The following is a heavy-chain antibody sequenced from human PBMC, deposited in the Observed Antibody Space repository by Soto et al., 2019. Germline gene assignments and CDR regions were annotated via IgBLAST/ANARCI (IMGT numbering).Heavy chain of an antibody. CDR1: GYTFTSYG. J-gene: IGHJ4*02. V-gene: IGHV1-3*01. CDR3: ARDDASSWDY. CDR2: INPDNGNT. D-gene: IGHD6-13*01. Sequence: QVQLVQSATEVKKPGASVKVSCKASGYTFTSYGIHWARQAPGQRLEWLGWINPDNGNTKYSQKFQGRVTVARDTSASTAYMEVSSLTSEDTAVYYCARDDASSWDYWGQGTLVTVSS.